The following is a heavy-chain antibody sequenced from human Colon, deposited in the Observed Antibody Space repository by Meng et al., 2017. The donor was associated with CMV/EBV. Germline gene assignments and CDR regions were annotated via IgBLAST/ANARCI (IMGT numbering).Heavy chain of an antibody. V-gene: IGHV4-39*02. CDR1: GGSISSPSYS. D-gene: IGHD6-13*01. Sequence: QVQLQESGPRLVKPSDTLSPTCTVAGGSISSPSYSWAWVRQPPGKGLEWIGSIYYTGGTFYSPSLKSRVTISIDTSKNHFSLKLNSVTAADTAMYYCTRETGGSSLAYWGQGILVTVSS. CDR2: IYYTGGT. CDR3: TRETGGSSLAY. J-gene: IGHJ4*02.